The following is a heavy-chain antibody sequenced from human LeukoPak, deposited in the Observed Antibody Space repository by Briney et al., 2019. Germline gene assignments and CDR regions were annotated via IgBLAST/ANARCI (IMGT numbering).Heavy chain of an antibody. CDR1: GFSFTTSW. V-gene: IGHV3-7*01. CDR2: IKYDGSEK. Sequence: GGSLRLSCVASGFSFTTSWMSWVRQAPGKGPEWVANIKYDGSEKNYVDSVKGRFSISRDNAKNSLPLVMNSLRAEDTAVYYCAKEGWWGQGTLVTVSS. D-gene: IGHD6-19*01. J-gene: IGHJ4*02. CDR3: AKEGW.